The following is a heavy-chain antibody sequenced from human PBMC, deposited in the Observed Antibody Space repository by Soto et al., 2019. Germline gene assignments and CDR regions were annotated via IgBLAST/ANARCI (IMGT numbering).Heavy chain of an antibody. CDR2: ITDSSSNV. CDR1: GFPFSSYS. Sequence: DLVESGGGLVQPGGSLRLSCLVSGFPFSSYSMNWVRQAPGRGLEWISYITDSSSNVYYADSVKGRFTISRDNAKSSLFLQMNGLRAEDTAVYYCARERSWAFDYWGQGTLVTVSS. D-gene: IGHD1-26*01. V-gene: IGHV3-48*01. J-gene: IGHJ4*02. CDR3: ARERSWAFDY.